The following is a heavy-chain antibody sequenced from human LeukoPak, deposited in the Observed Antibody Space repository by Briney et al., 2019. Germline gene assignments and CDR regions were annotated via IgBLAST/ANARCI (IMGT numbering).Heavy chain of an antibody. CDR2: INHSGST. V-gene: IGHV4-34*01. CDR3: ARTGTTLFYDY. CDR1: GGSFSGYY. J-gene: IGHJ4*02. D-gene: IGHD1-1*01. Sequence: PSDTLSLTCAVYGGSFSGYYWSWIRQPPGKGLEWIGEINHSGSTNYNPSLKSRVTISVDTSKNQFSLKLSSVTAADTAVYYCARTGTTLFYDYWGQGTLVTVSS.